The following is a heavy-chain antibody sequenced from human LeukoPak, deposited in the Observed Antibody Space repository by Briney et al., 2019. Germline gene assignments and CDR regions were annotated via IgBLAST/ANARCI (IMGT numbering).Heavy chain of an antibody. J-gene: IGHJ4*02. CDR3: GKDLDLWFGELDY. D-gene: IGHD3-10*01. CDR2: ISGSGGST. V-gene: IGHV3-23*01. Sequence: GGSLRLPCAASGFTFSSYAMSWVRQAPGKGLEWVSAISGSGGSTYYADSVKGRFTISRDNSKNTLYLQMNSLRAEDTAVYYCGKDLDLWFGELDYWGQGTLVTVSS. CDR1: GFTFSSYA.